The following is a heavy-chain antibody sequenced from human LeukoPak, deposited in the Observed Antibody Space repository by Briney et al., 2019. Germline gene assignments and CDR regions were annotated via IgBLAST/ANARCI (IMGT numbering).Heavy chain of an antibody. CDR3: AREFDY. CDR1: GGSIDSGNYH. V-gene: IGHV4-61*02. Sequence: SQTLSLTCTVSGGSIDSGNYHWSWIRQPAGKGLEWIGRIYSSGSTNYNPSLKSRVTISADTSKNHFSLKLSSVTAADTAVYYCAREFDYWGQGTLVTVSS. J-gene: IGHJ4*02. CDR2: IYSSGST.